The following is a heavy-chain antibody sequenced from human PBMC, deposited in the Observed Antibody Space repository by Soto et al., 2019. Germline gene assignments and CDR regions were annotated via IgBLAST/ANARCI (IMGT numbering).Heavy chain of an antibody. CDR1: GYSFTSYW. J-gene: IGHJ4*02. CDR2: IDPSDSYT. V-gene: IGHV5-10-1*01. CDR3: ARLVRGVIITEVLD. Sequence: GESLKISCEGSGYSFTSYWISWVRQMPVKGLEWMGRIDPSDSYTNYSPSFQGHVTISADKSISTAYLQWSSLKASDSAMYYCARLVRGVIITEVLDWGQGTLVTVSS. D-gene: IGHD3-10*01.